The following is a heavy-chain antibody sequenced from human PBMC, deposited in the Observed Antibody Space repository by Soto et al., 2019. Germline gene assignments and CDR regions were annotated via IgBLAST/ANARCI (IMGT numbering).Heavy chain of an antibody. Sequence: SETLSLTYTVSDVYVKIGDYYWSWIRQPPGKGLEWIGYFYYSGITNYNPSLKSRVTISADTSKNQFSLKLRSVTAADAAVYYCARVTVAVPATTHYFDYWGQGTPVTVSS. V-gene: IGHV4-61*08. CDR3: ARVTVAVPATTHYFDY. D-gene: IGHD1-26*01. CDR1: DVYVKIGDYY. CDR2: FYYSGIT. J-gene: IGHJ4*02.